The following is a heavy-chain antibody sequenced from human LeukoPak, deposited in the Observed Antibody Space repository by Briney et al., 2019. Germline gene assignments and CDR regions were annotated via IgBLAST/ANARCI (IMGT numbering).Heavy chain of an antibody. CDR3: ARDRAMVRGVNYYYGMDV. D-gene: IGHD3-10*01. CDR2: IYYSGST. V-gene: IGHV4-39*07. Sequence: KSSETLSLTCTVSGGSISSSGYYWGWIRQPPGKGLEWIGTIYYSGSTQYNPSLKSRVTISVETSKNQFSLKLSSVTAADTAVYYCARDRAMVRGVNYYYGMDVWGQGTTVTVSS. CDR1: GGSISSSGYY. J-gene: IGHJ6*02.